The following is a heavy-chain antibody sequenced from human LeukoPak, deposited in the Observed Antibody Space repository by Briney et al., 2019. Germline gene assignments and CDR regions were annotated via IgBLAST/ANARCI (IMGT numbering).Heavy chain of an antibody. V-gene: IGHV3-7*01. J-gene: IGHJ6*03. D-gene: IGHD6-13*01. CDR3: ARDGGSSSWYYYYYYMDV. CDR1: GFTFSSYW. CDR2: IKQDGSEK. Sequence: GGSLRLSCAASGFTFSSYWMSWVLQAPGKGLEWVANIKQDGSEKYYVDSVKGRFTISRDNAKNSLYLQMNSLRAEDTAVYYCARDGGSSSWYYYYYYMDVWGKGTTVTVSS.